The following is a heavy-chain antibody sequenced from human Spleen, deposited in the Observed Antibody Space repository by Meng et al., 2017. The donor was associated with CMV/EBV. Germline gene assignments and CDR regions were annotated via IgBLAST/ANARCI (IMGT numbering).Heavy chain of an antibody. CDR1: GFTFSSYS. D-gene: IGHD1-1*01. V-gene: IGHV3-48*04. Sequence: GGSLRLSCAASGFTFSSYSMNWVRQAPGKGLEWVSYISSSSSTIYYADSVKGRFTISRDNAKNSLYLQMNSLRAEDTAVYYCARDKRAGYNWNDVGYYFDYWGQGTLVTVSS. CDR2: ISSSSSTI. J-gene: IGHJ4*02. CDR3: ARDKRAGYNWNDVGYYFDY.